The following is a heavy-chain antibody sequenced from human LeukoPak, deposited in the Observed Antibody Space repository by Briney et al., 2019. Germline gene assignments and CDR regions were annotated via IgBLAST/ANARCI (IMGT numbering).Heavy chain of an antibody. CDR3: ARGKSEGAFDI. Sequence: GGSLRLSCAASGFTVSSNYMTWVRQAPGKGLEWVSVIYSGGSTHYADFVEGRFTISRDISKNTLYLQMNSLRAEDTAVYYCARGKSEGAFDIWGQGTMVTVSS. D-gene: IGHD3-3*01. CDR1: GFTVSSNY. CDR2: IYSGGST. J-gene: IGHJ3*02. V-gene: IGHV3-53*01.